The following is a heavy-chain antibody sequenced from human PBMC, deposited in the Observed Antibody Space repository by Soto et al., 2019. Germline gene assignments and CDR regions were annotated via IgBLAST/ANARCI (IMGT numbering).Heavy chain of an antibody. Sequence: PGESLKISCKGSGYSFTSYWIGWVRQMPGKGLEWMGIIYPGDSDTRYSPSFQGQVTISADKSISTAYPQWSSLKASASAMYYCARATPYDSSGYYYLPYWGQGTLVTV. CDR3: ARATPYDSSGYYYLPY. CDR2: IYPGDSDT. J-gene: IGHJ4*02. D-gene: IGHD3-22*01. V-gene: IGHV5-51*01. CDR1: GYSFTSYW.